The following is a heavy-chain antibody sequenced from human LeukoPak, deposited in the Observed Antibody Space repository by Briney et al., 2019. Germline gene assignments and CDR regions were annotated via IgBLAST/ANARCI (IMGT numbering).Heavy chain of an antibody. CDR1: GGSISSYY. Sequence: SETLSLTCTVSGGSISSYYWSWIRQPAGKGLEWIGRIHTSRSTNYNPSLKSRVTMSVDTSKNQFSLKLSSVTAADTALYYCARSSPRWFGESPPKIPFDYWGQGTLVTVSS. V-gene: IGHV4-4*07. CDR2: IHTSRST. CDR3: ARSSPRWFGESPPKIPFDY. D-gene: IGHD3-10*01. J-gene: IGHJ4*02.